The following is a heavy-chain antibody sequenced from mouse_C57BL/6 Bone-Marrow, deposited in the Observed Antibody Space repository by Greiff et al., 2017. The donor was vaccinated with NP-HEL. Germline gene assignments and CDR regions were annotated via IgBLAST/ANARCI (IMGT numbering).Heavy chain of an antibody. CDR1: GYAFSSYW. CDR2: IYPGDGDT. Sequence: VQLQQSGAELVKPGASVKISCKASGYAFSSYWMNWVKQRPGKGLEWIGQIYPGDGDTNYNGKFKDKASLTADKSSSTAYIQLSSLTSEASAVYFCARGAYWGQGTLVTVSA. V-gene: IGHV1-80*01. CDR3: ARGAY. J-gene: IGHJ3*01.